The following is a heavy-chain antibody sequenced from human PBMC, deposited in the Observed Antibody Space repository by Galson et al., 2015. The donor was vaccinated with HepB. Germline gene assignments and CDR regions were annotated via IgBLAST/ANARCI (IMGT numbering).Heavy chain of an antibody. CDR1: GGSISSHY. V-gene: IGHV4-59*08. CDR2: IYYSGST. Sequence: ETLSLTCIVSGGSISSHYWSWIRQPPGKGLEWIGYIYYSGSTNYNPSLKSRVTISVDTSKNQFSLKLSSVTAADTAVYYCARRNSGSYSLDYWGQGTLVTVSS. J-gene: IGHJ4*02. D-gene: IGHD1-26*01. CDR3: ARRNSGSYSLDY.